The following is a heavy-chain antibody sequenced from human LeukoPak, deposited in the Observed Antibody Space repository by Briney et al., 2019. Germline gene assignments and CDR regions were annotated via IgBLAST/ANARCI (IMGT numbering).Heavy chain of an antibody. CDR1: GGSISTSNYY. CDR3: ARGRYYYDSSGYYIFDY. J-gene: IGHJ4*02. D-gene: IGHD3-22*01. V-gene: IGHV4-39*07. Sequence: SETLSLTCTVSGGSISTSNYYWGWIRQPPGKGLEWIGNIFYSGSTYSPSLKSRVTMSVDTSKNQFSLKLSSVTAADTAVYYCARGRYYYDSSGYYIFDYWGQGTLVTVSS. CDR2: IFYSGST.